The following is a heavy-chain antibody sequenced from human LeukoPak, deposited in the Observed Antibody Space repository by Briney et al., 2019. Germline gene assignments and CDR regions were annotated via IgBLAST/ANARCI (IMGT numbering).Heavy chain of an antibody. V-gene: IGHV4-4*09. CDR3: ARHGAIWDGRSWFDP. D-gene: IGHD1-26*01. Sequence: PSETLSLTCNVSGGSISSFYLSWIRQPPGKGLEWIGYIYTSGTTKYNPSLKSRLTMSVDTSNSQFLLKLSSVTAADTAVYYCARHGAIWDGRSWFDPWGQGTLVTVSS. J-gene: IGHJ5*02. CDR2: IYTSGTT. CDR1: GGSISSFY.